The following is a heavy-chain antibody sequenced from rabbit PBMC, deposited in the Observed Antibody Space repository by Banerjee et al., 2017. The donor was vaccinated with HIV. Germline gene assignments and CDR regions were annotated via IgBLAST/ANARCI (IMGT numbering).Heavy chain of an antibody. Sequence: QEQLVESGGDLVKPGASLTLTCTASGFSFSSSYYMCWVRQAPGKGLEWIACIHGGGSGRTYYASWAKGRSTISKTSSTTVTLQMTSLTAADTATYFCAREADAYADYDLWGPGTLVTVS. CDR1: GFSFSSSYY. CDR3: AREADAYADYDL. CDR2: IHGGGSGRT. D-gene: IGHD2-1*01. J-gene: IGHJ4*01. V-gene: IGHV1S45*01.